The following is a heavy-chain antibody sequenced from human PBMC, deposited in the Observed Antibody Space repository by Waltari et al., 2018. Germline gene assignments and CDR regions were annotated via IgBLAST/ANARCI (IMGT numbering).Heavy chain of an antibody. CDR3: ARLDVVVAPARNNYYFPMEV. V-gene: IGHV4-61*09. J-gene: IGHJ6*03. CDR1: GDSISGSYY. D-gene: IGHD2-21*01. Sequence: QLQLQQSGPGLVKPSQTLSLACSLSGDSISGSYYWNWVRQTAGEGLEWLGYIYSSGSTKYNPSLQSRATISIVNKSQFSLKRAAVTAADTAVYYCARLDVVVAPARNNYYFPMEVWGQGTTVTVSS. CDR2: IYSSGST.